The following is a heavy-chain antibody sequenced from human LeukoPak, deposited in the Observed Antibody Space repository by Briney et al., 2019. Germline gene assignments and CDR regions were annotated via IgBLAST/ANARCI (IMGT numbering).Heavy chain of an antibody. Sequence: PSETLSLTCTVSGGSISSSGQYYGWVRQPPGKGLEWIGSIYYRGTTYYNPSLKGRSTISVDTSKNQFSLKLTSVTAADTAVYYCASRSDHTSGWTHWGQGTLVTVSS. J-gene: IGHJ4*02. CDR2: IYYRGTT. D-gene: IGHD6-19*01. CDR3: ASRSDHTSGWTH. V-gene: IGHV4-39*01. CDR1: GGSISSSGQY.